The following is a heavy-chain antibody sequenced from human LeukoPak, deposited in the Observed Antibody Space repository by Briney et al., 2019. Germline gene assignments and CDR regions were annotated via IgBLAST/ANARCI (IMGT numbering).Heavy chain of an antibody. Sequence: SQTLSLTCAISGDSVSSNSAAWNWIRPSPSRGLERLGRTYYSSKWYNDYAVSVKSRITINPDTSKNQFSLQLNSVTPEDTALYYCARGAVAVRNAFDIWGQGTMVTVSS. CDR1: GDSVSSNSAA. D-gene: IGHD6-19*01. CDR3: ARGAVAVRNAFDI. J-gene: IGHJ3*02. V-gene: IGHV6-1*01. CDR2: TYYSSKWYN.